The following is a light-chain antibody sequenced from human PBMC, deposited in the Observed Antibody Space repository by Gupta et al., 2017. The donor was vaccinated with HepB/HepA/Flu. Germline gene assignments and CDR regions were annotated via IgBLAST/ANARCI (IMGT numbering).Light chain of an antibody. Sequence: QLVLTQSPSASVSLGASVKLTCTLSSGPATYAIAWHQQQSEKGPRYLMKVNSDGSHSKGDGIPDRFSGSSSGAERYLIISSLQSEDEADYYCQTWGTGIWVFGGGTKLTVL. CDR2: VNSDGSH. CDR1: SGPATYA. V-gene: IGLV4-69*01. CDR3: QTWGTGIWV. J-gene: IGLJ3*02.